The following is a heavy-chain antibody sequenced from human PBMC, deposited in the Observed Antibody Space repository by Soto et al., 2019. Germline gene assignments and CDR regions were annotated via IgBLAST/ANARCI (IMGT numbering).Heavy chain of an antibody. CDR1: GFVFEVYW. CDR2: ISWNSNTI. V-gene: IGHV3-9*01. CDR3: AKDTGPN. J-gene: IGHJ4*02. Sequence: GGSLRLSCVASGFVFEVYWMHWVRQAPGKGLEWVSGISWNSNTIAYADSVKGRFTISRDNAKNSLYLQMNSLRAEDTAFYYCAKDTGPNWGQGTLVTVSS.